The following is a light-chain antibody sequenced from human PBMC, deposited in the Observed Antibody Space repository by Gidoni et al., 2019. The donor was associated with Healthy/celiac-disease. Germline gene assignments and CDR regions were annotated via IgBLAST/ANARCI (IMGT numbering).Light chain of an antibody. V-gene: IGKV1-5*03. CDR3: EQYTPLT. CDR2: KAS. Sequence: DIQMTQSPSTLSASVGDRVTITCRASQSISSWLAWYQQKPGKAPKLLSYKASSLESGVPSRGSGSGSGTEFTLTIRSLQDDDFATYYCEQYTPLTFXGXTKVEIK. CDR1: QSISSW. J-gene: IGKJ4*01.